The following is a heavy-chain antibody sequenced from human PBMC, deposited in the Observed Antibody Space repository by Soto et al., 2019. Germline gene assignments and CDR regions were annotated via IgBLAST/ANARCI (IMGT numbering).Heavy chain of an antibody. J-gene: IGHJ6*02. Sequence: QVQLQQWGAGLLKPSETLSLTCAVYGGSFSGYYWSWIRQPPGKGLEWIGEIKHSGSTNYNPSLKSRVTRSVDTSKNQFSLKLSSATAADTAVYYCASDSNPSSGWYFGYYCYGMDVWGQGTTVTVSS. V-gene: IGHV4-34*01. CDR3: ASDSNPSSGWYFGYYCYGMDV. CDR2: IKHSGST. D-gene: IGHD6-19*01. CDR1: GGSFSGYY.